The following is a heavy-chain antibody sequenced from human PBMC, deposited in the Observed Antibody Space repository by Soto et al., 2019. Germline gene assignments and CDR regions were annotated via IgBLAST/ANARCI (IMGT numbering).Heavy chain of an antibody. CDR1: GYTFTSYD. Sequence: ASAKVSCKASGYTFTSYDMHWVRQAPGQRLEWMGWINAGNGNTKYSQKFQGRVTITRDTSASTAYMELNSLRAEDTAVYYCATETSYGGYAYWGRGTLVTVSS. D-gene: IGHD5-12*01. V-gene: IGHV1-3*01. J-gene: IGHJ4*02. CDR2: INAGNGNT. CDR3: ATETSYGGYAY.